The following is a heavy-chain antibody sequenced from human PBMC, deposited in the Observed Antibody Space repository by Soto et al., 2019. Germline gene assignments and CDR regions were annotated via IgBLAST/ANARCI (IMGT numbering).Heavy chain of an antibody. CDR1: GGTFSSYA. Sequence: QVQLVQSGAEVKKPGSSVKVSCKASGGTFSSYAISWLLQAPGQGLEWRVGIIPIFGTANYAQKCHGRFTITAAASTSTAFMELSSLSCEDMAVYYCAIASRASSSSWFFDYWGQGTLVTVSS. CDR3: AIASRASSSSWFFDY. V-gene: IGHV1-69*12. CDR2: IIPIFGTA. D-gene: IGHD6-13*01. J-gene: IGHJ4*02.